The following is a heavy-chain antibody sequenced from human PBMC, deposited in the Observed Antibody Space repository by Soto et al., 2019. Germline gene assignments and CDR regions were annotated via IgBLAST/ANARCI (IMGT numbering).Heavy chain of an antibody. Sequence: SETLSLTCTVSGGSVSSGSYYWSWIRQPPGKGLEWIGYIYYSGSTNYNPSLKSRVTISVDTSKNQFSLKLSSVTAADTAVYYCARDRITIFGLFDPWGQGTLVTVSS. V-gene: IGHV4-61*01. D-gene: IGHD3-3*01. CDR1: GGSVSSGSYY. CDR2: IYYSGST. CDR3: ARDRITIFGLFDP. J-gene: IGHJ5*02.